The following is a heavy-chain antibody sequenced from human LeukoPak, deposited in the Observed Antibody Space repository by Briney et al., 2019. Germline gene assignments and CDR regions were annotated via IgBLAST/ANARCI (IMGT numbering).Heavy chain of an antibody. J-gene: IGHJ5*02. V-gene: IGHV3-21*01. Sequence: GGSLRVSCAASGFTFSSYTMNWVRQAPGKGPERVSSITSSSSYIYYADSVKGRFTISRDNAKNSLYLQMNSLRAEDTAVYYCARVSGDYHWGQGTLVTVSS. CDR3: ARVSGDYH. D-gene: IGHD4-17*01. CDR2: ITSSSSYI. CDR1: GFTFSSYT.